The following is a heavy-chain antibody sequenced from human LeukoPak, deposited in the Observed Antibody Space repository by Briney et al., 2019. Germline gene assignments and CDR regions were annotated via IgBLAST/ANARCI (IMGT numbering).Heavy chain of an antibody. CDR3: ARRLYILRGAFDI. J-gene: IGHJ3*02. Sequence: PGGSLRLSCAASGFTVSSNYINWVRQAPGKGLEWVSLIYSGGTTYYADSVKGRFTISRDNSKNTVHLQMNNLRAEDTAMYFCARRLYILRGAFDIWGQGTMVTVSS. CDR2: IYSGGTT. CDR1: GFTVSSNY. D-gene: IGHD2/OR15-2a*01. V-gene: IGHV3-53*01.